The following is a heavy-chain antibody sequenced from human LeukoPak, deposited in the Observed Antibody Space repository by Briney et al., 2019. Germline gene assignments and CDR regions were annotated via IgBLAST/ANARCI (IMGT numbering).Heavy chain of an antibody. CDR2: IKPDGSEK. CDR3: ARAWQKALDI. J-gene: IGHJ3*02. CDR1: GFTFSTYW. Sequence: TGGSLRLSCAASGFTFSTYWMNWVRQAPGKGLEWVASIKPDGSEKYYVDSVKGRFTMSRDNAKNLMYVQMNSLRAEDAAIYYCARAWQKALDIWGQGTMVTVSS. V-gene: IGHV3-7*04.